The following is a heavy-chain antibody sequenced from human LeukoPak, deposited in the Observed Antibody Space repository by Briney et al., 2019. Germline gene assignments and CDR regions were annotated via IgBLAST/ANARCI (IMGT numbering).Heavy chain of an antibody. J-gene: IGHJ4*02. Sequence: GASVKVSCKASGGTFSSYAISWVRQAPGQGLEWMGGIIPIFGTPNYAQKFQGRVTITADESTTTGYMELSSLRSDDTAVYYCARGGVGVAKGVFDYWGQGTLVTVSS. D-gene: IGHD3-3*01. CDR2: IIPIFGTP. V-gene: IGHV1-69*13. CDR1: GGTFSSYA. CDR3: ARGGVGVAKGVFDY.